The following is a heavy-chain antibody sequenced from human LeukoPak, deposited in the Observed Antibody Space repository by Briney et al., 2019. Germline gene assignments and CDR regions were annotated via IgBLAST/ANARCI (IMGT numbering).Heavy chain of an antibody. D-gene: IGHD5-24*01. Sequence: VKVSCKASGGTFSSYAISWVRQAPGQGLEWMGGITPIFGTANYAQKFQGRVTITADESTSTAYMELSSLRSEDTAVYYCASPRDGYNFLGPFDYWGQGTLVTVSS. CDR2: ITPIFGTA. J-gene: IGHJ4*02. CDR3: ASPRDGYNFLGPFDY. V-gene: IGHV1-69*13. CDR1: GGTFSSYA.